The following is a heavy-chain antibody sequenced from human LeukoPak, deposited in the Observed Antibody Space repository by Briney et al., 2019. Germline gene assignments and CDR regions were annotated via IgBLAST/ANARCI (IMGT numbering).Heavy chain of an antibody. CDR3: ARDAEMATISRYYYYGMDV. D-gene: IGHD5-24*01. V-gene: IGHV3-11*01. Sequence: GGSLRLSCAASGFTFSDYYMSWIRPAPGKGLEWVSYISSSGSTKYYADSLKGRFTISMDNAKNSLSLPMNSQRAEDMAVYYCARDAEMATISRYYYYGMDVWGQGTTVTVSS. J-gene: IGHJ6*02. CDR2: ISSSGSTK. CDR1: GFTFSDYY.